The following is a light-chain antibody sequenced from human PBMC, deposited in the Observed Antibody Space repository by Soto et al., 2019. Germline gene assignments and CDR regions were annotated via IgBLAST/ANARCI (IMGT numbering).Light chain of an antibody. V-gene: IGKV3-15*01. CDR2: GAS. J-gene: IGKJ1*01. CDR1: QSVTTN. CDR3: QQYNNWPPWT. Sequence: EVVMTQSPATLSVSAGERATLSWRASQSVTTNMAWYQQKPGQAPRLLVYGASTRATGIPARFSGSGSGTDFTLTISSLQSQDFAVYYGQQYNNWPPWTFGQGTKVDIK.